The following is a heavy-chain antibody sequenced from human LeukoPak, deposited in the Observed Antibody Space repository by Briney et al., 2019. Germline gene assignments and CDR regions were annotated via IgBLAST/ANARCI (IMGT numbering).Heavy chain of an antibody. CDR1: GGSISSYY. CDR2: IYTSENT. Sequence: PSETLSLTCTVSGGSISSYYWSWLRQSAGKGLEWIGRIYTSENTNYNPSLKSRVTMSVDTSNNHFSLNLSSVTAADTAVYYCARELRRDVYNYFDYWGQGTLVTVSS. J-gene: IGHJ4*02. D-gene: IGHD5-24*01. CDR3: ARELRRDVYNYFDY. V-gene: IGHV4-4*07.